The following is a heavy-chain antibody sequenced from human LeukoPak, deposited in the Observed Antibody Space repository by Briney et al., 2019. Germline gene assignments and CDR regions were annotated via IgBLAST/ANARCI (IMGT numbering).Heavy chain of an antibody. D-gene: IGHD6-19*01. CDR1: GFTFSSYS. CDR3: AKVLGSSGWYWLDDAFDI. V-gene: IGHV3-23*01. J-gene: IGHJ3*02. CDR2: ISGSGGST. Sequence: GGSLRLSCAASGFTFSSYSMNWVRQAPGKGLEWVSAISGSGGSTYYADSVKGRFTISRDNSKNTLYLQMNSLRAEDTAVYYCAKVLGSSGWYWLDDAFDIWGQGTMVTVSS.